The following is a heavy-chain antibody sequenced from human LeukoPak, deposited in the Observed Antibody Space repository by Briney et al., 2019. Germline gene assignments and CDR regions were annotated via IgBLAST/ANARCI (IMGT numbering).Heavy chain of an antibody. V-gene: IGHV4-39*01. CDR1: GGSVSSHTYY. CDR2: MHYIRSS. J-gene: IGHJ4*02. D-gene: IGHD2-15*01. CDR3: ATAGYNGGNPFEY. Sequence: PSETLSLTCTVSGGSVSSHTYYWGWSRQPPGKGLEWIGSMHYIRSSYYNPSLKSRVTISIDTSKNQFSLNLSSVTAADTAVYYCATAGYNGGNPFEYWGQGTLVTVSS.